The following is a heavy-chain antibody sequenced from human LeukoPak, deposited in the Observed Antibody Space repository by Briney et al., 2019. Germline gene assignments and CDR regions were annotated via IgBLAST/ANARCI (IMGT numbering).Heavy chain of an antibody. CDR1: GYTFTNYY. CDR3: ARGSSGSYLNYFDY. D-gene: IGHD1-26*01. Sequence: ASVRVSCKASGYTFTNYYMHWVRQAPGQGLEWMGIIDPSGGSTSYAQMFQGSVIMTRDTSTTTVYMELSSLRSEDTAVYYCARGSSGSYLNYFDYWGQGTLVTVSS. CDR2: IDPSGGST. V-gene: IGHV1-46*01. J-gene: IGHJ4*02.